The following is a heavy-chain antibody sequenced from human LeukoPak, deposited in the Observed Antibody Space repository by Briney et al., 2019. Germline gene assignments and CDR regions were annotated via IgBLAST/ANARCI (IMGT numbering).Heavy chain of an antibody. CDR1: GFTFSSYD. J-gene: IGHJ6*03. CDR2: ISKDGTNK. CDR3: AKTGGDNWNDDFSYYMDV. D-gene: IGHD1-1*01. V-gene: IGHV3-30*18. Sequence: GRSLRLSCVASGFTFSSYDMNWVRQAPGKGLQWVAVISKDGTNKYYADSVKGRFTISRDNSKNTLYLQMNSLRVEDMAVYYCAKTGGDNWNDDFSYYMDVWGKGATVTVSS.